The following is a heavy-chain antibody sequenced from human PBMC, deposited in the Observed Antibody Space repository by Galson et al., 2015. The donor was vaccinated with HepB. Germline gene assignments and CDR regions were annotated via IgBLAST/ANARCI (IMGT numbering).Heavy chain of an antibody. CDR2: IIPIFGTA. CDR3: ARDTLGYCSSTSCYRSPYYYYGMDV. D-gene: IGHD2-2*02. V-gene: IGHV1-69*13. CDR1: GGTFSSYA. J-gene: IGHJ6*02. Sequence: SVKVSCKASGGTFSSYAISWVRQAPGQGLEWMGGIIPIFGTANYAQKFQGRVTITADESTSTAYMELSSLRSEDTAVYYCARDTLGYCSSTSCYRSPYYYYGMDVWGQGTTVTVSS.